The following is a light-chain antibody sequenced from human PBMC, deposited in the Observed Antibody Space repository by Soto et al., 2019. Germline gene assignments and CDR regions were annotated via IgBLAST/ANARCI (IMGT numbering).Light chain of an antibody. CDR1: QSISSS. V-gene: IGKV1-5*03. Sequence: DIQMTQSPSTLSASVGDRVTITCRASQSISSSLAWYQQKPGKAPKLLIFQASSLKSGVPSRFSGSGSATEYTLTISSLQPDDVATYYCEDYSSSSALTFGGGTKLEIK. J-gene: IGKJ4*01. CDR3: EDYSSSSALT. CDR2: QAS.